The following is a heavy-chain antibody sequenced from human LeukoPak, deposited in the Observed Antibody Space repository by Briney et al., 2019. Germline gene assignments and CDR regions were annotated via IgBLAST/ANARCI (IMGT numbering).Heavy chain of an antibody. CDR1: GFTFSTYA. V-gene: IGHV3-23*01. CDR3: AKDFRVGGGGMDV. Sequence: GGSLRLSCAASGFTFSTYAMNWVRQAPGKGLEWVSLISDSGANKHYADSVKGRFTISRDNSKNTVSLQMNSLRAEDTAVYYCAKDFRVGGGGMDVWGQGTPVIVSS. D-gene: IGHD3-3*01. CDR2: ISDSGANK. J-gene: IGHJ6*02.